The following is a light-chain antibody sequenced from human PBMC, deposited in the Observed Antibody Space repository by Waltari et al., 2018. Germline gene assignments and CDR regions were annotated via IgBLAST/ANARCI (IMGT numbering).Light chain of an antibody. CDR3: SAYAGFKNVV. J-gene: IGLJ3*02. CDR1: TSYVRGYSF. Sequence: QSALTQPPSASGSPGQSVTISCTATTSYVRGYSFALRYQQHPGTAPKPLTFELNKRASGVPDRFSGVRSGNTASLTVAGLQAEDEAGYYCSAYAGFKNVVFGGGTKLTVL. CDR2: ELN. V-gene: IGLV2-8*01.